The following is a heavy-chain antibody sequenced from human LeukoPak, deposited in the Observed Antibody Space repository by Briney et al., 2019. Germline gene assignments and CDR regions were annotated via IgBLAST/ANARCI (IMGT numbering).Heavy chain of an antibody. CDR1: GYTFTIYG. Sequence: ASVKVSCKASGYTFTIYGISWVRQAPGQGLEWMGWISAYNGNTNYAQKLQGRVTMTTDTSTRKPYTELRSLRSDDTAVYSCARDHEYSSPFGYWGQGTMVTVSS. D-gene: IGHD6-6*01. J-gene: IGHJ4*02. CDR2: ISAYNGNT. V-gene: IGHV1-18*01. CDR3: ARDHEYSSPFGY.